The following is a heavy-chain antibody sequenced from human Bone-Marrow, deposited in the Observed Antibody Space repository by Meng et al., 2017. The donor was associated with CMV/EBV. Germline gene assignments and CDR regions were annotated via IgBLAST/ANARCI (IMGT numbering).Heavy chain of an antibody. D-gene: IGHD2-21*01. CDR3: ARSVVDYGMDV. CDR1: DDFVSSDTYY. V-gene: IGHV4-61*01. Sequence: SETLSLTCSVSDDFVSSDTYYWNWIRQPPGKGLEWIGYIYYNGVTNYTPSLKSPVTMSIDTSKNQFSLKMSSVTAADTAVYYCARSVVDYGMDVWGQGTTVTVSS. CDR2: IYYNGVT. J-gene: IGHJ6*02.